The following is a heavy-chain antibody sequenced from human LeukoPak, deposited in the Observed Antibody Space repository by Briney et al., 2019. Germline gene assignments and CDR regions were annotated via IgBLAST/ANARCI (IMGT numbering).Heavy chain of an antibody. V-gene: IGHV4-59*08. D-gene: IGHD5-18*01. CDR3: ARSYSYGYRTFDY. J-gene: IGHJ4*02. CDR1: GGSISSYY. CDR2: IYYSGST. Sequence: SETLSLTCTVSGGSISSYYWSWIRQPPGKGLEWIGYIYYSGSTNYNPSLKSRVTISVDTSKNQFSLKLSSVTTVDTAVYYCARSYSYGYRTFDYWGRGTLVTVSS.